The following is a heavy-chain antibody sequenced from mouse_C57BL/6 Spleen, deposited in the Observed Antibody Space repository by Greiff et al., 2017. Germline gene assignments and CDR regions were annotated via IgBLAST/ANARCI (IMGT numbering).Heavy chain of an antibody. D-gene: IGHD2-1*01. Sequence: QVQLQQPGAELVRPGTSVKLSCKASGYTFTSYWMHWVKQRPGQGLEWIGVIDPSDSYTNYNQKFKGKATLTVDTSSSTAYMQLSSLTSEDSAVYYCARRNYGSAMDYWGQGTSVTVSS. CDR1: GYTFTSYW. CDR2: IDPSDSYT. V-gene: IGHV1-59*01. CDR3: ARRNYGSAMDY. J-gene: IGHJ4*01.